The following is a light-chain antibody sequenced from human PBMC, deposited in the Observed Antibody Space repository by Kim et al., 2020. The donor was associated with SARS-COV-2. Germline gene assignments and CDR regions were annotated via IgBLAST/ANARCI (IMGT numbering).Light chain of an antibody. CDR3: LQDTSSARS. J-gene: IGKJ1*01. V-gene: IGKV1-6*01. CDR2: AAS. CDR1: QGIRNE. Sequence: AIQMTQSPSSLSASTGDRVTITCRASQGIRNELGWYQQKPGKAPKVLIYAASTLQSGVSSRFSGSGSGTDFTLTISTLWPLDFAHFYTLQDTSSARSFGEGAKG.